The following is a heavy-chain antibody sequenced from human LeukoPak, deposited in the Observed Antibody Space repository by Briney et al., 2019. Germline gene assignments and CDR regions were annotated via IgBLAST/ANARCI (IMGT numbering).Heavy chain of an antibody. J-gene: IGHJ2*01. D-gene: IGHD3-3*01. V-gene: IGHV3-23*01. CDR3: AKYYDDYIRFLDV. Sequence: GGSLRLSCAASGFTFTTYAISWVRQAPGKGLDWVSGLRGSGSETHYADSVKGRFTISRDNSKNTLHLQMDSLRAEDTAVYYCAKYYDDYIRFLDVWGRGTLVTVSS. CDR2: LRGSGSET. CDR1: GFTFTTYA.